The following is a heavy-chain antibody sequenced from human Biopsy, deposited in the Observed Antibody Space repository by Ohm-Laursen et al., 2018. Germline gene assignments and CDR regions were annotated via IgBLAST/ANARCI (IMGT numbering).Heavy chain of an antibody. CDR3: AGTPRDSFWSGSYKRGLWFDP. J-gene: IGHJ5*02. Sequence: SQTLSLTCSVSGGSIISYYWTWIRQPPGKGLEWIGHVYNGEITNYNPSLTSPFTISKDTAKNQFSLQVNSVTAADADVYYCAGTPRDSFWSGSYKRGLWFDPWGQGTLVIVSS. CDR1: GGSIISYY. CDR2: VYNGEIT. D-gene: IGHD3-3*01. V-gene: IGHV4-4*08.